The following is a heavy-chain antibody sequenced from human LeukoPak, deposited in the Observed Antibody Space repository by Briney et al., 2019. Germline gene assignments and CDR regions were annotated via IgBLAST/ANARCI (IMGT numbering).Heavy chain of an antibody. Sequence: GGSLSLPCAPSRYTYRRSAMECARLAPDRGREGVPLMWSDGHNKFYADCMRGRYIVYRDSPKHTLSVQINSQSAEATALYYSAWGFSCRLKYFDYWGQGTLVTVSS. D-gene: IGHD3-16*01. CDR2: MWSDGHNK. V-gene: IGHV3-33*01. CDR1: RYTYRRSA. CDR3: AWGFSCRLKYFDY. J-gene: IGHJ4*02.